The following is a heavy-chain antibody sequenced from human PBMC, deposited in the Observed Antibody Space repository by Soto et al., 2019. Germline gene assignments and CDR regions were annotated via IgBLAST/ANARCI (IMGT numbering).Heavy chain of an antibody. J-gene: IGHJ4*02. V-gene: IGHV3-23*01. CDR3: AKGDYCTSSSCYYPDH. CDR1: GFGFSNDV. D-gene: IGHD2-2*01. Sequence: EVQLLESGGGLVQPGGSLRLSCAASGFGFSNDVMSWVRQAPGKGLEWVSSISGNGGHTCYADSVKGRFTIYRDNYENTMMLQMNSLRNNDTAVYYYAKGDYCTSSSCYYPDHWGQGTLVTVSS. CDR2: ISGNGGHT.